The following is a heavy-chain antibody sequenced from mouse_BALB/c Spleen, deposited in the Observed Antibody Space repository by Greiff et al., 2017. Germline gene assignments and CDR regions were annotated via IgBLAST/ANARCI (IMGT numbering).Heavy chain of an antibody. Sequence: QVQLQQSGAELVKPGASVKLSCKASGYTFTSYYMYWVKQRPGQGLEWIGEINPSNGGTNFNEKFKSKATLTVDKSSSTAYMQLSSLTSEDSAVYYCTKYGNYEYFDVWCAGTTVTVSS. V-gene: IGHV1S81*02. CDR1: GYTFTSYY. D-gene: IGHD2-10*02. J-gene: IGHJ1*01. CDR3: TKYGNYEYFDV. CDR2: INPSNGGT.